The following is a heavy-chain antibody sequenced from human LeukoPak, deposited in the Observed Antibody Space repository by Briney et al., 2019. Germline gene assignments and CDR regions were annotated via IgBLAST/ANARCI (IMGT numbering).Heavy chain of an antibody. CDR2: INHSGST. J-gene: IGHJ6*02. Sequence: SETLSLTCAVYGGSFSGYYWSWIRQPPGKGLEWIGEINHSGSTNYNPSLKSRVTISVDTSKNQFSLKLSSVTAADTAVYYCARGEPAAMLWGYYYYYYGMDVWGQGTTATVSS. CDR3: ARGEPAAMLWGYYYYYYGMDV. D-gene: IGHD2-2*01. CDR1: GGSFSGYY. V-gene: IGHV4-34*01.